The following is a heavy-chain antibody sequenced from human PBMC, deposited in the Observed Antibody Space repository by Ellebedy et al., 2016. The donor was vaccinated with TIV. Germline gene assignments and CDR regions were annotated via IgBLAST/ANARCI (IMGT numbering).Heavy chain of an antibody. D-gene: IGHD6-19*01. J-gene: IGHJ4*02. CDR1: GYTFTSYG. Sequence: AASVKVSCKASGYTFTSYGINWVRQAPGQGLEWMGWISSNYGDTPFAQEVQDRVTLTTDTSTSTAYMEVISLTSDDTAVYYCARGAVAGTSPSDYWGQGTLVTVSS. CDR3: ARGAVAGTSPSDY. V-gene: IGHV1-18*01. CDR2: ISSNYGDT.